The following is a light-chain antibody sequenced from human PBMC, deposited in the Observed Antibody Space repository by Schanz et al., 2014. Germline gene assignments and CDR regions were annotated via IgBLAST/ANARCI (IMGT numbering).Light chain of an antibody. Sequence: DIQMTQSPSSLSASVGDRVTITCQASQDINNYVNWYQQKPGKAPKVLIYDASILESGVPSRFSGSGSGTEFTLTISSLQPDDFATYYCQQYSRYPRTFGQGTKLEIK. CDR2: DAS. V-gene: IGKV1-16*01. CDR3: QQYSRYPRT. CDR1: QDINNY. J-gene: IGKJ2*01.